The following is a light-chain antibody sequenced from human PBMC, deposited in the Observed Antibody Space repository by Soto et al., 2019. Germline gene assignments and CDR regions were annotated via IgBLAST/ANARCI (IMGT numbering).Light chain of an antibody. V-gene: IGKV3-15*01. CDR2: GAS. CDR1: QSVSSN. CDR3: QQYNNWPPTWT. J-gene: IGKJ1*01. Sequence: EIVMGQSSSTLYVSPGERATLSCRSSQSVSSNLAWYQQKPGQAPRLLIYGASTRATGIPARFSGSGSGTEFTLTISSLQSEDFAVYYCQQYNNWPPTWTVGQGAKVDIK.